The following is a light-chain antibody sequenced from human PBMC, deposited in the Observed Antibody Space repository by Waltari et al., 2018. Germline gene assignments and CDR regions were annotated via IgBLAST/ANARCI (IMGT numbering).Light chain of an antibody. Sequence: SYELTQPPSVSVSPGQTARITCSGDALPKKYAYWFQQKPGQSPVLIIYEDSKRPSGIPERFSSSSSGTVATLTISGAQVEDEADYYCYSTDSSGNHGLFGGGTRLTVL. J-gene: IGLJ2*01. V-gene: IGLV3-10*01. CDR2: EDS. CDR1: ALPKKY. CDR3: YSTDSSGNHGL.